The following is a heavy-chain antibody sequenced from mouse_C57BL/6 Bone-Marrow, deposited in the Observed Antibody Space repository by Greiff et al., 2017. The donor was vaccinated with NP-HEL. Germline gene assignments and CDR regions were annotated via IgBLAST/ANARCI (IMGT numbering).Heavy chain of an antibody. V-gene: IGHV15-2*01. Sequence: VQLQQSGSELRSPGSSVKLSCKDFDSEVFPIAYMSWVRQKPGHGFEWIGGIIPSIGRTIYGEKFEDKATLDADTLSNTAYLELNSLTSEDSAIYYCAPTVVAPYYAMDYWGQGTSVTVSS. D-gene: IGHD1-1*01. J-gene: IGHJ4*01. CDR3: APTVVAPYYAMDY. CDR2: IIPSIGRT. CDR1: DSEVFPIAY.